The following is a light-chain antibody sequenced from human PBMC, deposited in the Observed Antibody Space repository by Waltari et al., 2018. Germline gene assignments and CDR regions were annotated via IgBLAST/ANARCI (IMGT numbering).Light chain of an antibody. CDR2: EVS. CDR1: SSDVGGYNY. Sequence: QSALTQPASVSGSPGQSITISCTGTSSDVGGYNYVSWYQQHQGKAPKLMIYEVSNRPSGVSNRLSGSKSGNTASLTISGLQAEDDADYYCSTYTSSSTVVFGGGTKLTVL. V-gene: IGLV2-14*01. CDR3: STYTSSSTVV. J-gene: IGLJ3*02.